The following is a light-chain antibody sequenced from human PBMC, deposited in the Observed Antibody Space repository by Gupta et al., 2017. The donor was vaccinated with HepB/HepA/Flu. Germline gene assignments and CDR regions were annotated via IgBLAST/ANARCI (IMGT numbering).Light chain of an antibody. J-gene: IGLJ3*02. V-gene: IGLV2-11*01. CDR1: NIDLANYNY. CDR2: DVS. Sequence: QSALTQPRSVSGSPGQSVTISCTGTNIDLANYNYVSWYRQHPGKAPKLIIYDVSKWPSGVSDRFSGSTSDNTASLTISGLQAEDEADYYCCLEAGTFWVFRGGTKLTVL. CDR3: CLEAGTFWV.